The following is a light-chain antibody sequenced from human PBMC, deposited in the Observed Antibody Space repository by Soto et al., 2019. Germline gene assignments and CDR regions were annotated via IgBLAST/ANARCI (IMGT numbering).Light chain of an antibody. CDR2: DAS. J-gene: IGKJ5*01. CDR3: QQYNTYST. Sequence: DIQMTQSPSTLSASVGDRVTITCRASQSISRWLAWYQQKPGKAPKALIYDASTLRSGVPSRFSGGGSGTESTLTIRSLQPDDFATYYCQQYNTYSTFGQGTRREIK. V-gene: IGKV1-5*01. CDR1: QSISRW.